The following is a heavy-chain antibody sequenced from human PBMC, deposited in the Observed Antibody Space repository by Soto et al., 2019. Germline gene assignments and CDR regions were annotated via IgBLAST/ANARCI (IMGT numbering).Heavy chain of an antibody. CDR1: GGSFSGYY. CDR2: INHSGST. D-gene: IGHD1-26*01. CDR3: ARAPVWELSFNY. J-gene: IGHJ4*02. Sequence: PSETLSLTCAVYGGSFSGYYWSWIRQPPGKGLEWIGEINHSGSTNYNPSLKSRVTISVDTSKNQFSLKLSSVTAADTAVYYCARAPVWELSFNYWGQGTLVTVSS. V-gene: IGHV4-34*01.